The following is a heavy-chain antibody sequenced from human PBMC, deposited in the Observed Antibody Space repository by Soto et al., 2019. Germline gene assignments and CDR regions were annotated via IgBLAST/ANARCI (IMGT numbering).Heavy chain of an antibody. J-gene: IGHJ6*02. CDR3: ARDSIITGTDYYYYGMDV. D-gene: IGHD1-7*01. V-gene: IGHV1-18*01. Sequence: WASVKVSCKASGYTFTSYGISWVRQAPGQGLEWMGWISAYNGNTNYAQKLQGRVTMTTDTSTSTAYMELRSLRSDDTAVYYCARDSIITGTDYYYYGMDVWGQGTTVTVSS. CDR2: ISAYNGNT. CDR1: GYTFTSYG.